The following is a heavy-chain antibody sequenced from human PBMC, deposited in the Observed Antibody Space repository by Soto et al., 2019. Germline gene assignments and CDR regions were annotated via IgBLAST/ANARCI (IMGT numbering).Heavy chain of an antibody. CDR2: IIPIFGTA. CDR3: AGEGEKGTASSGPCGMDV. CDR1: GGTFSSYA. D-gene: IGHD1-1*01. V-gene: IGHV1-69*06. Sequence: ASVKVSCKASGGTFSSYAISWVRQAPGQGLEWMGGIIPIFGTANYAQKFQGRVTITADKSTSTGYMELSSLRSEDTAVYYCAGEGEKGTASSGPCGMDVWGQGTTVTVSS. J-gene: IGHJ6*02.